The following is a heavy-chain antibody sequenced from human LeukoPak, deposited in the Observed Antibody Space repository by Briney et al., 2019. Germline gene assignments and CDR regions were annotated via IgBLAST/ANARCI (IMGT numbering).Heavy chain of an antibody. CDR2: IYTSGST. J-gene: IGHJ4*02. Sequence: NPSQTLSLTCTVSGDSISSGSYYWSWIRQPAGKGLEWIGRIYTSGSTNYNPSLKSRVTISVDTSKNQFPLKLSSVTAADTAVYYCARERSGPLRYIDIFDYWGQGTLVTVSS. CDR3: ARERSGPLRYIDIFDY. D-gene: IGHD3-9*01. V-gene: IGHV4-61*02. CDR1: GDSISSGSYY.